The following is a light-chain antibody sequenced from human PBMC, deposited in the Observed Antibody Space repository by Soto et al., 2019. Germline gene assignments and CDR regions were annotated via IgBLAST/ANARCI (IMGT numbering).Light chain of an antibody. V-gene: IGLV1-47*01. CDR3: AAWDDSLSGLV. CDR1: TSSIGSNY. CDR2: SNN. Sequence: QSALTQPPSASGTPGQRVTISCSGSTSSIGSNYVYWYQQLPGTAPKLLIYSNNQRPSGVPDRFSDSKSGTSASLAISGLRSEDEADYHCAAWDDSLSGLVFGGGTKVTV. J-gene: IGLJ2*01.